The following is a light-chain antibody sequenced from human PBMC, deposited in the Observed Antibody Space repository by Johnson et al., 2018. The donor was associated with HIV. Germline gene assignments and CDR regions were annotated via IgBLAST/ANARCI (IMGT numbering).Light chain of an antibody. J-gene: IGLJ1*01. CDR2: ENN. CDR3: GTWDSSLSAA. CDR1: SSNIGNNY. V-gene: IGLV1-51*02. Sequence: QSVLTQPPSVSAAPGQKVTISCSGSSSNIGNNYVSWYQQFPGTAPKLLIYENNKRPSGIPDRFSGSKSGTSATLGITGLQTGYEADYYCGTWDSSLSAAFGTGTKVTVL.